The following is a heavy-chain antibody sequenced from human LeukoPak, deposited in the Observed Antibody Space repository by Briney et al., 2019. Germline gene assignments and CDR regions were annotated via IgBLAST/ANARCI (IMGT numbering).Heavy chain of an antibody. CDR1: GGTFSSYA. CDR2: IIPIFGTA. J-gene: IGHJ6*03. Sequence: SVKVSCKASGGTFSSYAISWVRQAPGQGLEWMGGIIPIFGTANYAQKFQGRVTITTDESTSTAYMELSSLRSEDTAVYYCARNPTAAGKAYCYYYMDGWGKGTTVTVS. CDR3: ARNPTAAGKAYCYYYMDG. D-gene: IGHD6-13*01. V-gene: IGHV1-69*05.